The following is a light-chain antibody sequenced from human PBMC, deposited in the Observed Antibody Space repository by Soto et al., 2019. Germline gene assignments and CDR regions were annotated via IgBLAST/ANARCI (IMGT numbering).Light chain of an antibody. V-gene: IGKV3-15*01. Sequence: EIVMTQSPATLSVSPGERATLSCRASQSVSNNLAWYQKKPGQAPRLLIYGASTRATGIPARFSGSGSGTEFTLTISSLPSEDFAVYYCQQYNNWWTFGQGTRVEIK. CDR1: QSVSNN. CDR3: QQYNNWWT. J-gene: IGKJ1*01. CDR2: GAS.